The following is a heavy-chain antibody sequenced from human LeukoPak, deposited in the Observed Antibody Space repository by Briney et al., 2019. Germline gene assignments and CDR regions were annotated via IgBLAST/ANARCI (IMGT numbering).Heavy chain of an antibody. V-gene: IGHV4-39*01. D-gene: IGHD3-10*01. CDR1: GGSVSSSPYY. J-gene: IGHJ4*02. CDR3: ARLGITMVRGVIIVEGNDY. CDR2: IYYSGTS. Sequence: SETLSLTCTVSGGSVSSSPYYWGWIRQPPGKGLEWIGSIYYSGTSYYDPSLKSRVTISVDTSKNQFSLKLSSVTAADTAVYYCARLGITMVRGVIIVEGNDYWGQGTLVTVSS.